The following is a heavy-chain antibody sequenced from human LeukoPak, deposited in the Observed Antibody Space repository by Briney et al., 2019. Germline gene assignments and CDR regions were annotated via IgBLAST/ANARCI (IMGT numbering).Heavy chain of an antibody. CDR1: GYGFTSYW. J-gene: IGHJ4*02. V-gene: IGHV5-10-1*01. CDR2: IDPSDSYT. CDR3: ARTWGSQLWYFDY. D-gene: IGHD5-18*01. Sequence: GESLKISCKGSGYGFTSYWISWVRQMPGKGLEWMGRIDPSDSYTNYSPSFQGHVTISADKSISTAYLQWSSLKASDTAMYYCARTWGSQLWYFDYWGQGTLVTVSS.